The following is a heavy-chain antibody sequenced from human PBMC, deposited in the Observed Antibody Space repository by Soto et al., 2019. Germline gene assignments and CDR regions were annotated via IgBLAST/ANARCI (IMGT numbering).Heavy chain of an antibody. Sequence: QVQLVQSGAEVKKPGSSVKVSCKASGGTFSSYAISWVRQAPGQGLEWMGGIIPIFGTANYAQKVQGRVKITADEPPITAYMELSSLRSEDTAVYYCARDRLQQLVPPSYYFDCWGQGTLVTVSS. J-gene: IGHJ4*02. V-gene: IGHV1-69*01. CDR3: ARDRLQQLVPPSYYFDC. CDR1: GGTFSSYA. CDR2: IIPIFGTA. D-gene: IGHD6-13*01.